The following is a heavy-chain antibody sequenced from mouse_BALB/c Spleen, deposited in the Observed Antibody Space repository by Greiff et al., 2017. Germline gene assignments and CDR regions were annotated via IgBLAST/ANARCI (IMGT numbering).Heavy chain of an antibody. CDR3: ARFGYGSSYYFDY. D-gene: IGHD1-1*01. V-gene: IGHV1-4*02. J-gene: IGHJ2*01. CDR2: INPSSGYT. Sequence: VQLQQSAAELARPGASVKMSCKASGYTFTSYTMHWVKQRPGQGLEWIGYINPSSGYTEYNQKFKDKTTLTADKSSSTAYMQLSSLTSEDSAVYYCARFGYGSSYYFDYWGQGTTLTVSS. CDR1: GYTFTSYT.